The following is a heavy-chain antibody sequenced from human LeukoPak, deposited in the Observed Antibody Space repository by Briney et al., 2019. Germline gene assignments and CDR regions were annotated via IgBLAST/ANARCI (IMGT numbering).Heavy chain of an antibody. Sequence: QTGGSLRLSCAASGFTFSSYAMHWVRQAPGKGLEWVAVISYDGSNKYYADSVKGRFTISRDNSKNTLYLQMNSLRAEDTAVYYCARDADYGDYNWFDPWGQGTLVTVSS. CDR1: GFTFSSYA. CDR2: ISYDGSNK. J-gene: IGHJ5*02. D-gene: IGHD4-17*01. CDR3: ARDADYGDYNWFDP. V-gene: IGHV3-30-3*01.